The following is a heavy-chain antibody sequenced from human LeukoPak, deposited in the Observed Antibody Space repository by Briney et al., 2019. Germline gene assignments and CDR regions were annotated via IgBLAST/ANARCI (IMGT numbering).Heavy chain of an antibody. Sequence: PSETLSLTCTVSGGSISSSSYYWGWIRQPPGKGLEWIGSIYYSGSTYYNPSLKSRVTISVDTSKNQFSLKLSSVTAADTAVYYCARQAKVNWYYFDCWGQGTLVTVSS. V-gene: IGHV4-39*01. CDR3: ARQAKVNWYYFDC. CDR2: IYYSGST. J-gene: IGHJ4*02. CDR1: GGSISSSSYY. D-gene: IGHD4-11*01.